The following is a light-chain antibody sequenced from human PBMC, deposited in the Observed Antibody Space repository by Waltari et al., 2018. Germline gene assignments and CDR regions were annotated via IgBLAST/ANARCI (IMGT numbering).Light chain of an antibody. V-gene: IGLV1-40*01. CDR2: DNT. J-gene: IGLJ1*01. CDR1: SANIGAGYG. Sequence: QSVLTQPPSLSRAPGQRVPISCTGSSANIGAGYGVQWYQQFQGPAPNLLIDDNTNRTSGVPARFSGSKSGTSDSLAITGLQAEDEADYYCQSYDSSLRGFYVFGTGTKVTV. CDR3: QSYDSSLRGFYV.